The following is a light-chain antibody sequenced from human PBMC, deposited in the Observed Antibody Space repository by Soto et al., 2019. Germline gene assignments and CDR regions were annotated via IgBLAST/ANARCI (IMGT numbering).Light chain of an antibody. CDR1: QSVLYSSNNKNY. V-gene: IGKV4-1*01. J-gene: IGKJ5*01. CDR3: QQYYSTPVT. CDR2: WAS. Sequence: DIVMTQSPDSLAVSLGERATINCKSSQSVLYSSNNKNYLAWYQQKPGQPPKLLIYWASTRDSGVPDRFSGSGSGTDFTLPISSLQAEDVAVYYCQQYYSTPVTFGQGTRLEIK.